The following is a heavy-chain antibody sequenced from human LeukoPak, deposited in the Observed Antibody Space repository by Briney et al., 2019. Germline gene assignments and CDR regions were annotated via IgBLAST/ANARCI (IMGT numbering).Heavy chain of an antibody. CDR2: ISCSSCSM. J-gene: IGHJ4*02. V-gene: IGHV3-48*01. D-gene: IGHD5-24*01. CDR3: ARGVEMVTINYFDY. CDR1: GFTFSSYS. Sequence: GWSVRLSCAASGFTFSSYSMDWVRQAPGKGLEWVSYISCSSCSMYYADSVKGRFTISRDNAKNSLYLQMNSLRVEDTAVYYCARGVEMVTINYFDYWGQGTLVSASS.